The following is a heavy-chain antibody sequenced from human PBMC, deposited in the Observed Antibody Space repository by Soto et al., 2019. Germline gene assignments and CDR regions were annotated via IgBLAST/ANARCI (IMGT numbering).Heavy chain of an antibody. CDR3: ARLRQITGTMEYFDY. Sequence: SETLSLTCTVSGGSISSGGYYWSWIRQHPGKGLEWIGYIYDRGSTYYNPSLKGRVTMTEDTSKNQFSLRLSSVTAADTAVYYCARLRQITGTMEYFDYWGQGILVTVSS. D-gene: IGHD1-20*01. J-gene: IGHJ4*02. CDR1: GGSISSGGYY. V-gene: IGHV4-61*08. CDR2: IYDRGST.